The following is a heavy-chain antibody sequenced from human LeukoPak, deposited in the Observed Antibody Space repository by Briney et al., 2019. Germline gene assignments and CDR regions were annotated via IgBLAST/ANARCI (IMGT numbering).Heavy chain of an antibody. D-gene: IGHD3-10*01. CDR1: GFTVSSNY. CDR3: ARERKDYGSGSYYTDY. J-gene: IGHJ4*02. Sequence: GGSLRLSCAASGFTVSSNYMSWVRQAPGKGLEWVSVIYSGGSTYYADSVKGRFTISRDNSKNTLYLQMNSLRAEDMAVYYCARERKDYGSGSYYTDYWGQGTLVTVSS. CDR2: IYSGGST. V-gene: IGHV3-53*01.